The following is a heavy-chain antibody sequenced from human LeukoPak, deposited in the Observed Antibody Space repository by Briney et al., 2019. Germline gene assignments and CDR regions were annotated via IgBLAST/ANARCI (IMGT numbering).Heavy chain of an antibody. D-gene: IGHD3-16*01. CDR3: ARQATFGYAYAYYFDP. Sequence: PSETPSLTRTVSSDSISSTYYYWGWIRQSPDKGLEWIGTFHYSGSNYYNPSLKSRITLSVDTSKNQFSLSLISVTAADTAVYFCARQATFGYAYAYYFDPWGQGTLVTVSS. CDR2: FHYSGSN. J-gene: IGHJ4*02. CDR1: SDSISSTYYY. V-gene: IGHV4-39*01.